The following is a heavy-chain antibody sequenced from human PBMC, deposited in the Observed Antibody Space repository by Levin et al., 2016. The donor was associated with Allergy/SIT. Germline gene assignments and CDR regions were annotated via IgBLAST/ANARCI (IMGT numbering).Heavy chain of an antibody. CDR1: GFTFSSYE. J-gene: IGHJ4*02. Sequence: GGSLRLSCAASGFTFSSYEMNWVRQAPGKGLEWVANIKQDGSEKYYVDSVKGRFTISRDNAKNSLYLQMNSLRAEDTAVYYCARVGRRGWFGELLRWNYFDYWGQGTLVTVSS. CDR3: ARVGRRGWFGELLRWNYFDY. CDR2: IKQDGSEK. D-gene: IGHD3-10*01. V-gene: IGHV3-7*03.